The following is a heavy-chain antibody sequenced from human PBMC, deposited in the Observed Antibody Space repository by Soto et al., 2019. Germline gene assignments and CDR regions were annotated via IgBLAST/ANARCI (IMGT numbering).Heavy chain of an antibody. J-gene: IGHJ6*02. Sequence: KTSETLSLTCAVYGGSFSGYYWSWIRQPPGKGLEWIGEINHSGSTNYNPSLKSRVTISVDTSKNQFSLKLSSVTAADTAVYYCARGRVFCSGGSCKRKRQGGNYYYYYGMDVWGRGTTVTVSS. D-gene: IGHD2-15*01. CDR1: GGSFSGYY. V-gene: IGHV4-34*01. CDR2: INHSGST. CDR3: ARGRVFCSGGSCKRKRQGGNYYYYYGMDV.